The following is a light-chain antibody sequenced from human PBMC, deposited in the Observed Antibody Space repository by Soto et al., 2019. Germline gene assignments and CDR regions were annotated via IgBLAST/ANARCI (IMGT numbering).Light chain of an antibody. CDR2: LEGSGSY. CDR1: SGHSSNI. CDR3: ETWDSNTRV. J-gene: IGLJ3*02. Sequence: QPVLTQSSSASASLGSSVKLTCTLSSGHSSNIIAWHQQQPGKAPRYLIKLEGSGSYNQGSGVPDRFSGSSSGADRYLTISNLQFEDEADYYCETWDSNTRVFGGGTKLTV. V-gene: IGLV4-60*02.